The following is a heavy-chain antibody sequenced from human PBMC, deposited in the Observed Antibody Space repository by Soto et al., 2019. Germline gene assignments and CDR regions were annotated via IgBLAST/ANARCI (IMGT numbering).Heavy chain of an antibody. CDR2: IKQDGSEK. V-gene: IGHV3-7*01. J-gene: IGHJ6*02. CDR1: GFTFSSYW. CDR3: ARDQYDSSGYYFPRFYYYYYGMDV. Sequence: GGSLRLSCAASGFTFSSYWMSWVRQAPGKGLESVANIKQDGSEKYYVDSVKGRFTISRDNAKNSLYLQMNSLRAEDTAVYYCARDQYDSSGYYFPRFYYYYYGMDVWGQGTTVTVSS. D-gene: IGHD3-22*01.